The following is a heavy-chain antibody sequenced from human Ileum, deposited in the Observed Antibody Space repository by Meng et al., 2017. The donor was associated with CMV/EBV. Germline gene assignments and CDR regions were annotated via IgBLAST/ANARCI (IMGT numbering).Heavy chain of an antibody. CDR3: TRLGASPITGTPNAFDI. V-gene: IGHV3-73*01. J-gene: IGHJ3*02. CDR2: IRSKANSDAT. D-gene: IGHD1-7*01. Sequence: FSGSAMHWVRQASGKGLEWVGRIRSKANSDATAYAASVKGRFTISRDDSKNTAYLQMNSLKTEDTAVYYCTRLGASPITGTPNAFDIWGQGTMVTVSS. CDR1: FSGSA.